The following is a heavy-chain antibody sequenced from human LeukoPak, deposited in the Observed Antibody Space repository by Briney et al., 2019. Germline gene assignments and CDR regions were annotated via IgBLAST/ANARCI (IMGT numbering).Heavy chain of an antibody. CDR2: IYYSGNT. CDR3: AREALRPSRWFDP. D-gene: IGHD4-17*01. J-gene: IGHJ5*02. CDR1: GGSISSGDSY. Sequence: SQTLSLTCTVSGGSISSGDSYWSWIRQPPGRGLEWIGYIYYSGNTYYNPSLKSRVTISVDTSKNQFSLKLSSVTAADTAVYYCAREALRPSRWFDPWGQGTLVTVSS. V-gene: IGHV4-30-4*01.